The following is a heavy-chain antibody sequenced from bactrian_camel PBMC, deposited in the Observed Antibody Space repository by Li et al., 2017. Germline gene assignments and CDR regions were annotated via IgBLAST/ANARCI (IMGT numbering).Heavy chain of an antibody. D-gene: IGHD3*01. CDR1: GFTFASAD. CDR2: INSAGSST. J-gene: IGHJ7*01. V-gene: IGHV3S40*01. Sequence: VQLVESGGGLVRPGGSLRLSCAASGFTFASADMTWVRQAPGKGLEWVSTINSAGSSTYYADSVQGRFTISKDNAKKTVYLEMNSLKPEDTALYYCATFGFYNAMNYWGKGTQVTVS.